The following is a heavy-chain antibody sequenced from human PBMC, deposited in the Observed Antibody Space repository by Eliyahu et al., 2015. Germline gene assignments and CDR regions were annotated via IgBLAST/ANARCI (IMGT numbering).Heavy chain of an antibody. V-gene: IGHV3-9*01. Sequence: EVQLVESGGVLVQPGRSLRLXCAASGFPFXXXAMPWVRQAPGKGLEWVXGISWNSGSIGYADSVKGRFTISRDNAKNSLYLQMNSLRAEDTALYYCAKDMSAGGDSPSFEYWGQGTLVTVSS. J-gene: IGHJ4*02. CDR2: ISWNSGSI. CDR3: AKDMSAGGDSPSFEY. D-gene: IGHD4-17*01. CDR1: GFPFXXXA.